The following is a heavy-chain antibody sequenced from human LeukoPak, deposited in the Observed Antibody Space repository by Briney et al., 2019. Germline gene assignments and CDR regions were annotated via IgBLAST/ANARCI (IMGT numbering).Heavy chain of an antibody. Sequence: SENLSLTCAVYGGSVSGYYWSWIRQPPGKGLEWIGEINHSGSTNYNPSLKSRVTISVDTSKNQFSLKLSSVTAADTAVYYCARGSNCTNGVCYTFYFDYWGQGTLVTVSS. CDR3: ARGSNCTNGVCYTFYFDY. J-gene: IGHJ4*02. CDR1: GGSVSGYY. V-gene: IGHV4-34*01. CDR2: INHSGST. D-gene: IGHD2-8*01.